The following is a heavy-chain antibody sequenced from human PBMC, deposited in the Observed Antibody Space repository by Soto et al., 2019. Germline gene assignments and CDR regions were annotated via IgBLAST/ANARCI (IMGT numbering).Heavy chain of an antibody. CDR2: INRHGDST. J-gene: IGHJ4*02. Sequence: ESGGGVVRPGGSLRLSCAASGFGFDEYGMSWVRQGPGKGLEWVSGINRHGDSTGYADSVKGRFTISRDNANNSLYLQMNGLRAEDTAFYYCARDHRWGYEYGDYGDSWGQGTLVTVSS. D-gene: IGHD4-17*01. CDR3: ARDHRWGYEYGDYGDS. CDR1: GFGFDEYG. V-gene: IGHV3-20*04.